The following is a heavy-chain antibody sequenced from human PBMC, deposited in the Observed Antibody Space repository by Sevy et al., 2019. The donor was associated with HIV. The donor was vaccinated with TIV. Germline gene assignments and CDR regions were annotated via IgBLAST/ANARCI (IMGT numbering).Heavy chain of an antibody. D-gene: IGHD1-26*01. CDR1: GFTFSSYA. Sequence: GGSLRLSCAASGFTFSSYAMHWVRQAPGKGLEWVAVISYDGSNKYYADSVKGRFTISRDNSKNTLYLQMNSLGAEDTAVYYCARDRRRPYRGNYFDYWGQGTLVTVSS. CDR3: ARDRRRPYRGNYFDY. CDR2: ISYDGSNK. J-gene: IGHJ4*02. V-gene: IGHV3-30-3*01.